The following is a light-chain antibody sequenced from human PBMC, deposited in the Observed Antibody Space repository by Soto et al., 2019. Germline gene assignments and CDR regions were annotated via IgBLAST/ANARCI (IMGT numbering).Light chain of an antibody. CDR2: GAS. V-gene: IGKV3-20*01. J-gene: IGKJ3*01. Sequence: EIVLTQSPGTLSLSPGERATLSCRASQSVSSSYLAWYQQKPGQAPRLLIYGASSRATGIPDRFSGSESGTDFTLTISRLEPEDFEVYYCQQYGSSLFTFGPGTKVDI. CDR3: QQYGSSLFT. CDR1: QSVSSSY.